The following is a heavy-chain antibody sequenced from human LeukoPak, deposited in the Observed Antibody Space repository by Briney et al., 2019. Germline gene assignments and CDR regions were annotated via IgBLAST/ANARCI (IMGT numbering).Heavy chain of an antibody. CDR2: IYYSGST. V-gene: IGHV4-39*07. CDR1: GGSISSSSYY. D-gene: IGHD6-19*01. CDR3: AREYSSGWFDKNWFDP. Sequence: SETLSLTCTVSGGSISSSSYYWGWIRQPPGKGLEWIGNIYYSGSTYYNPSLKSRVTISVDTSKNQFSLKLSSVTAADTAVYYCAREYSSGWFDKNWFDPWGQGTLVTVSS. J-gene: IGHJ5*02.